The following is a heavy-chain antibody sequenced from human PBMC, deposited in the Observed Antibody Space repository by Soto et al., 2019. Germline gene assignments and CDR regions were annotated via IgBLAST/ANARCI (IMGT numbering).Heavy chain of an antibody. CDR1: GYIFTNNY. V-gene: IGHV1-8*01. CDR2: MNPGSGDT. CDR3: ARMASFGSLNWFDP. Sequence: ASVNVSCKSSGYIFTNNYVSWVRQTTGQGLEWMGWMNPGSGDTGYAQKFQGRVTMTRNIYIATAYMELSSLRADDTAIYYCARMASFGSLNWFDPWGQGTLVTVSS. D-gene: IGHD5-18*01. J-gene: IGHJ5*02.